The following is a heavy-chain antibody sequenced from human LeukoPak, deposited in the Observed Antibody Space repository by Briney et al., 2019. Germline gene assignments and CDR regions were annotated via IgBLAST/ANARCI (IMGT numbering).Heavy chain of an antibody. CDR3: ARDGESYGDLELAFDI. CDR2: IYYSGST. J-gene: IGHJ3*02. D-gene: IGHD4-17*01. Sequence: KTSETLSLTCAVSGGSISSSNWWSWVRQHPGKGLEWIGYIYYSGSTYYNPSLKSRVTISVDTSKNQFSLKLSSVTAADTAVYYCARDGESYGDLELAFDIWGQGTMVTVSS. CDR1: GGSISSSNW. V-gene: IGHV4-31*11.